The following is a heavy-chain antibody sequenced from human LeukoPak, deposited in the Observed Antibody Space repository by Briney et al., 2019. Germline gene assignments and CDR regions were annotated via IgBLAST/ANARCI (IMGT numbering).Heavy chain of an antibody. CDR3: ARRYCSSTSCPFDY. J-gene: IGHJ4*02. CDR1: GGSVSSGSYY. V-gene: IGHV4-61*01. Sequence: SETLSLTCTVSGGSVSSGSYYWSWIRQPPGKGLEWIGYIYYTGSTNYNPSLKSRVTISVDTSKNQFSLKLSSVTPADTAVYYCARRYCSSTSCPFDYWGQGTLVTVSS. D-gene: IGHD2-2*01. CDR2: IYYTGST.